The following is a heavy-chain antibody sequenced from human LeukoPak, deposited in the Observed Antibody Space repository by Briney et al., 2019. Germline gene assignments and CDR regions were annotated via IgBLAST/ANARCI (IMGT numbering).Heavy chain of an antibody. V-gene: IGHV1-2*04. Sequence: ASVKVSCKASGYTFTGYYMHWVRQAPGQGLEWMGWINPNSGGTNYAQKFQGWVTMTRDTSISTAYMELSRLRSDDTAVYYCAVVLRFLEWLWPFDYWGQGTLVTVSS. D-gene: IGHD3-3*01. CDR3: AVVLRFLEWLWPFDY. J-gene: IGHJ4*02. CDR1: GYTFTGYY. CDR2: INPNSGGT.